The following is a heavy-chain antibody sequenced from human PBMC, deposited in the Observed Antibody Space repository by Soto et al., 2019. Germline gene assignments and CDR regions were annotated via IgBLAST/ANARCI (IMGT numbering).Heavy chain of an antibody. CDR1: GGTFSSYA. D-gene: IGHD6-13*01. CDR2: IIPIFGTA. CDR3: ARDSTPTRSIAAAGPNPFDY. J-gene: IGHJ4*02. Sequence: ASVKVSCKASGGTFSSYAISRVRQAPGQGLEWMGGIIPIFGTANYAQKFQGRVTITADESTSTAYMELSSLRSEDTAVYYCARDSTPTRSIAAAGPNPFDYWGQGTLVTVSS. V-gene: IGHV1-69*13.